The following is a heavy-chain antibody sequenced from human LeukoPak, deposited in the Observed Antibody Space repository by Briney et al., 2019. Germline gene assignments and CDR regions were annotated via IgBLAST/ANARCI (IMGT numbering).Heavy chain of an antibody. D-gene: IGHD3-3*01. CDR2: IYNIGST. J-gene: IGHJ3*02. CDR3: ARGEILGI. V-gene: IGHV4-59*01. CDR1: GGSISSYY. Sequence: SETLSLTCTVSGGSISSYYWSWIRQPPGKGLEWIGYIYNIGSTNYNSSLQSRVTISVGTSKNQFSLKLSSVTAADTALYYCARGEILGIWGQGTLVTVSS.